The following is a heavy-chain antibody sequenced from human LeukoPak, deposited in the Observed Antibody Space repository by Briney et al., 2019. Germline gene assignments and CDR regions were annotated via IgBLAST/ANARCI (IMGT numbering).Heavy chain of an antibody. D-gene: IGHD4-17*01. CDR3: ARALLTTLDYGDWESGYDWFDP. V-gene: IGHV1-2*02. CDR1: GYTFTGYY. Sequence: ASVKVSCKASGYTFTGYYMHWVRQAPGQGLEWMGWINPNSGGTNYAQKFQGRVTMTRDTSISTAYMELSRLRSDDTAVYYCARALLTTLDYGDWESGYDWFDPWGQGTLVTVSS. J-gene: IGHJ5*02. CDR2: INPNSGGT.